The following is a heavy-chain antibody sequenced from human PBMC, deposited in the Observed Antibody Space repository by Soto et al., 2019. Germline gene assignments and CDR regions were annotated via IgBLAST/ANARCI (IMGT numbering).Heavy chain of an antibody. CDR2: INSDGSST. V-gene: IGHV3-74*01. J-gene: IGHJ6*02. D-gene: IGHD6-13*01. CDR3: ARDGDSSSWYKDYYYYYGMDV. CDR1: GFTFSSYW. Sequence: EVQLVESGGGLVQPGGSLRLSCAASGFTFSSYWMHWVRQAPGKGLVWVSRINSDGSSTSYADSVKGRFTISKENAKNTLYLTMNSRRAEDTAVYYCARDGDSSSWYKDYYYYYGMDVWGQGTTVTVSS.